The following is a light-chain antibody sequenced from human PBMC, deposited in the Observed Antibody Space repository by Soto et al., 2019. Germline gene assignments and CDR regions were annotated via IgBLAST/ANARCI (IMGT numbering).Light chain of an antibody. CDR3: HQTHPTPLT. CDR1: QTISMY. J-gene: IGKJ4*01. V-gene: IGKV1-39*01. CDR2: DAS. Sequence: DIQMTQSPSSLSASVGDRVTITCRASQTISMYLSWYQQTPGKAPNLLIYDASTLQSGVPSRFSGSGCGTEFTLTISSLQPEDFATYYWHQTHPTPLTFGGGTKVEIK.